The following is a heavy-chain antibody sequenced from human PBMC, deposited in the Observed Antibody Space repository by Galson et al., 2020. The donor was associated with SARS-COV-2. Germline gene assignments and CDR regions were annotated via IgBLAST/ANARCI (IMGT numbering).Heavy chain of an antibody. CDR1: GGSISSYY. CDR3: ARELVRSYSAKWYFDL. Sequence: SETLSLTCTVSGGSISSYYWSWIRQPPGKGLEWIGYIYYSGSTNYNPSLKSRVTISVDTSKNQFSLKLSSVTAADTAVYYCARELVRSYSAKWYFDLWGRGTLVTVSS. D-gene: IGHD3-10*01. V-gene: IGHV4-59*01. CDR2: IYYSGST. J-gene: IGHJ2*01.